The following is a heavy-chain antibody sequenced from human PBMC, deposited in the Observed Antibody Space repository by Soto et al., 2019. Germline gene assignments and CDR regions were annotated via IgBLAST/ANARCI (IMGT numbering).Heavy chain of an antibody. CDR3: GRSRGSYYTTFDG. Sequence: QVQLEQSGAEVKKPGSSVKVSCKASGDTFTGYTVTWVRQAPGQGLEWVGRIIPMLGASNYALRCQGRVSIMAEQSTETDYMEVMRLTSADTAVYYCGRSRGSYYTTFDGWGPGTLVTVSS. CDR2: IIPMLGAS. CDR1: GDTFTGYT. V-gene: IGHV1-69*08. J-gene: IGHJ4*02. D-gene: IGHD1-26*01.